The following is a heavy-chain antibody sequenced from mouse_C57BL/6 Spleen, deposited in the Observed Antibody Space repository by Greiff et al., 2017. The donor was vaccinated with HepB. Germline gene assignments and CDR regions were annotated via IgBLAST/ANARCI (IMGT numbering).Heavy chain of an antibody. CDR1: GFTFSSYA. D-gene: IGHD2-4*01. V-gene: IGHV5-4*01. CDR3: ASDDYGGDYAMDY. Sequence: EVQGVESGGGLVKPGGSLKLSCAASGFTFSSYAMSWVRQTPEKRLEWVATISDGGSYTYYPDNVKGRCTISRYNAKNNLYLQMSHLKSEDTAMYYCASDDYGGDYAMDYWGQGTSVTVSS. J-gene: IGHJ4*01. CDR2: ISDGGSYT.